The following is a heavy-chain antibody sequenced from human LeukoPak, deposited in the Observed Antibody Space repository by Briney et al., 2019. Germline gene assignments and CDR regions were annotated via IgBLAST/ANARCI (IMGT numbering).Heavy chain of an antibody. CDR2: IRYDGSNK. CDR1: GFTFSSYG. CDR3: AKGVASSSSAGYFDY. J-gene: IGHJ4*02. V-gene: IGHV3-30*02. D-gene: IGHD6-6*01. Sequence: GGSLRLSCAASGFTFSSYGMHWVRQAPGKGLEWVAFIRYDGSNKYYADSVKGRFTISRDNSKNTLYLQMNSLRAEDTAVYYCAKGVASSSSAGYFDYWGQGTLVTVSS.